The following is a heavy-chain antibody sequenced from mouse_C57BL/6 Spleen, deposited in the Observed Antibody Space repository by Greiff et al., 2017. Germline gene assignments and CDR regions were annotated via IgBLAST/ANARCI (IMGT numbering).Heavy chain of an antibody. D-gene: IGHD2-5*01. CDR1: GYTFTDYE. CDR3: TRGRDSNFPFAY. V-gene: IGHV1-15*01. J-gene: IGHJ3*01. CDR2: IDPETGGT. Sequence: QVQLQQSGAELVRPGASVTLSCKASGYTFTDYEMHWVKQTPVHGLEWIGAIDPETGGTAYNQKFKGKAILTADKSSSTAYMELRSLTSEDSAVYYCTRGRDSNFPFAYWGQGTLVTVSA.